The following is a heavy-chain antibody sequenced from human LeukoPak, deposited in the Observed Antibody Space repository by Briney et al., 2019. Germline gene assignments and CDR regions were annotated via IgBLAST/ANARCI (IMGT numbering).Heavy chain of an antibody. V-gene: IGHV4-59*08. CDR2: VYYGGST. CDR1: GGSISDFY. D-gene: IGHD6-13*01. CDR3: ARHHPVAATGSLFDY. J-gene: IGHJ4*02. Sequence: SETLSLTCTGSGGSISDFYWSWIRQSRGRGLEWIGYVYYGGSTNCNPSLRSRVTISVDTSKNQFSLKVRSVTAADTAVYYCARHHPVAATGSLFDYWGQGTLVTVSS.